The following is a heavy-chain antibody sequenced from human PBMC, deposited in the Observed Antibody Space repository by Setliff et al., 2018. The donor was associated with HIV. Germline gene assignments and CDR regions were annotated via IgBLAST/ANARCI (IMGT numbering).Heavy chain of an antibody. J-gene: IGHJ1*01. Sequence: PSETLSLTCAVYGGSFSAYYWSWIRRTPGKGLEWIGEINHSGGTNYNPSLKSRVTMSVDTSKNQFSLKLSSVTAADTAVFYCARGGYSYGFGRHRAYFQYWGQGTQVTVSS. V-gene: IGHV4-34*01. CDR1: GGSFSAYY. D-gene: IGHD5-18*01. CDR3: ARGGYSYGFGRHRAYFQY. CDR2: INHSGGT.